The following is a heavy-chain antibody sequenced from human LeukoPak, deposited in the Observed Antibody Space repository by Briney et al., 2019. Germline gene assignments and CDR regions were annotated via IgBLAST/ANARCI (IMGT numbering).Heavy chain of an antibody. J-gene: IGHJ3*01. D-gene: IGHD4-23*01. CDR1: GDTLTSYY. CDR3: AAEIYGGNTDCCTFDF. CDR2: INPSGGST. V-gene: IGHV1-46*01. Sequence: GASVKVSCKASGDTLTSYYMHWVRQAPGQGLEWMGIINPSGGSTSYAQKFQGRVTMTRDTSTSTVYMELTSLRSDDTAVYYCAAEIYGGNTDCCTFDFWGPGTPVTVSS.